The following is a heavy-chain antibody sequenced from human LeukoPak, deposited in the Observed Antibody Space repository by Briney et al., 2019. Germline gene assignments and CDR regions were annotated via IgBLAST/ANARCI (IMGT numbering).Heavy chain of an antibody. CDR3: ARGPGYDILTGYPTGYFDY. V-gene: IGHV4-39*07. J-gene: IGHJ4*02. D-gene: IGHD3-9*01. CDR1: GGSISSSNYY. CDR2: IYYSGST. Sequence: SETLSLTCTVSGGSISSSNYYWGWIRQPPGKGLEWIGSIYYSGSTYYNPSLKSRVTVSVDTSKNQFSLKLSSVTAADTAVYYCARGPGYDILTGYPTGYFDYWGQGTLVTVSS.